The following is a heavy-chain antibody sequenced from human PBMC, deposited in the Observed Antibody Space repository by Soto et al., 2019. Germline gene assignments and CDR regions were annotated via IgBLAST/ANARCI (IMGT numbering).Heavy chain of an antibody. CDR3: ARDLPADTRGYYDFWSGYFPDAFDI. CDR2: IWYDGSNK. J-gene: IGHJ3*02. Sequence: PGGSLRLSCAASGFTFSSYGMHWVRQAPGKGLEWVAVIWYDGSNKYYADSVKGRFTISRDNSKNTLYLQMNSLRAEDTAVYYCARDLPADTRGYYDFWSGYFPDAFDIWGKGSMVTV. V-gene: IGHV3-33*01. D-gene: IGHD3-3*01. CDR1: GFTFSSYG.